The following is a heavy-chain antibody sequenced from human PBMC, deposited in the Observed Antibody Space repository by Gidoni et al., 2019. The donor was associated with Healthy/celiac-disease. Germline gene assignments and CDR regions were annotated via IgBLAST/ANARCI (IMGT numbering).Heavy chain of an antibody. D-gene: IGHD4-17*01. J-gene: IGHJ4*02. CDR2: IYYSGST. V-gene: IGHV4-30-4*01. CDR1: GGSLSSGDYY. Sequence: QVQLQESGPGLVKPSQTLSLTCTVSGGSLSSGDYYWSWIRQPPGKGLEWIGYIYYSGSTYYNPSLKSRVTISVDTSKNQFPLKLSSVTAADTAVYYCAREFPNHYGDRYYFDYWGQGTLVTVSS. CDR3: AREFPNHYGDRYYFDY.